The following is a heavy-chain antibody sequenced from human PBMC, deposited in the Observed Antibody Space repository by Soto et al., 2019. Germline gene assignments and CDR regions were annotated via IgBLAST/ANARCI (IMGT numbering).Heavy chain of an antibody. V-gene: IGHV5-51*01. CDR1: CYTFSPYW. CDR3: ARRRAWNDAFDF. CDR2: IYPADSDT. J-gene: IGHJ4*02. Sequence: GESLKISCHVFCYTFSPYWIGCVRQKPGQGLEWMGAIYPADSDTRYTPSFEGHVTFSADKSLSTAYLQWNSLRASDTARYYCARRRAWNDAFDFWGQGVLVTVSS. D-gene: IGHD1-1*01.